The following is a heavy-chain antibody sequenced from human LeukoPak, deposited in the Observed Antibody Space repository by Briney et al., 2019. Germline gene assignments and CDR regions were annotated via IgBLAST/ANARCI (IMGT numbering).Heavy chain of an antibody. CDR3: ARGRRRYSYGLYYFDY. V-gene: IGHV3-30-3*01. Sequence: GRSLRLSCAASGFTFSSYAMHWVRQAPGKGLEWVAVISYDGSNKYYADSVKGRFTISRDNSKNTLYLQMNSLRAEDTAVYYCARGRRRYSYGLYYFDYWGQGTLVTVSS. CDR2: ISYDGSNK. CDR1: GFTFSSYA. D-gene: IGHD5-18*01. J-gene: IGHJ4*02.